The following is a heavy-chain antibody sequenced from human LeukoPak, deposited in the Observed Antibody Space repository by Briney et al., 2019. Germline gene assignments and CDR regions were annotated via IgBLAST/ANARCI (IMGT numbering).Heavy chain of an antibody. CDR2: IYTSGST. Sequence: SETLSLTCTVSGGSISSYYWSWIRQPAGKGLEWIGRIYTSGSTNYNPSLKSRVTMSVDTSKNQFSLKLSSVTAADTAVYYCARFPDYYGSGYDAFDIWGQGTMVTVSS. J-gene: IGHJ3*02. CDR3: ARFPDYYGSGYDAFDI. CDR1: GGSISSYY. D-gene: IGHD3-10*01. V-gene: IGHV4-4*07.